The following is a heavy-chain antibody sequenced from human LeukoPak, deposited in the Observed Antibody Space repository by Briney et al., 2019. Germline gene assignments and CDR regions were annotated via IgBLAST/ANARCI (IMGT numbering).Heavy chain of an antibody. CDR3: ARATDYGEQGFDY. D-gene: IGHD4-17*01. CDR1: GGSISSGGFY. V-gene: IGHV4-31*03. Sequence: PSETLSLTCTVSGGSISSGGFYWNWIRQHPGKGLEWIGSIYYSGSTYYNPSLESRVTISVDTSKNQFSLKLSSVTAADTAVYYCARATDYGEQGFDYWGQGTLVTVSS. CDR2: IYYSGST. J-gene: IGHJ4*02.